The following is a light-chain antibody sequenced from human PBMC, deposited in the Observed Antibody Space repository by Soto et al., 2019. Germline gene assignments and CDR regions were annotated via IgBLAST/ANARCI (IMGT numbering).Light chain of an antibody. CDR3: LQDRTHSWK. J-gene: IGKJ1*01. V-gene: IGKV1-6*01. CDR2: GAS. CDR1: QDIRNS. Sequence: AVHVTQSPSSLSASVGDRVTITCRTSQDIRNSLGWYQHKPGKAPKLLIYGASTLQSGVPSRFAGSGSGTDFTLTIRGLQPDDSASYFCLQDRTHSWKFGQGTKVDVK.